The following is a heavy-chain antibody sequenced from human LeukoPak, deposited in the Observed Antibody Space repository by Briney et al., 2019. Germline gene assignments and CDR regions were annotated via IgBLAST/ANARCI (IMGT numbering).Heavy chain of an antibody. Sequence: ASVKVSCKASGYTFTSYYMHWVRQAPGQGLEWMGIVNPSGGSTSYAQKFQGRVTMTRDTSTSTVYMELSNLRSEDTAVYYCARATISSELDYWGQGTLVTVSS. D-gene: IGHD3-22*01. CDR3: ARATISSELDY. CDR1: GYTFTSYY. CDR2: VNPSGGST. V-gene: IGHV1-46*01. J-gene: IGHJ4*02.